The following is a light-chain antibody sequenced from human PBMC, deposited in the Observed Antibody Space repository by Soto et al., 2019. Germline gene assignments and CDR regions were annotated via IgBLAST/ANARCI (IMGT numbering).Light chain of an antibody. CDR1: QNIVNW. J-gene: IGKJ5*01. Sequence: DIQMTQSPSTLSPSVGDRVTITCRASQNIVNWLAWYQQKPGKPPKILIYGASTVERGVPSRFSGRGPGTDFTLTITNLQPDDFAHYYCQQDNTYSVTFGQGTRLEIK. CDR3: QQDNTYSVT. V-gene: IGKV1-5*01. CDR2: GAS.